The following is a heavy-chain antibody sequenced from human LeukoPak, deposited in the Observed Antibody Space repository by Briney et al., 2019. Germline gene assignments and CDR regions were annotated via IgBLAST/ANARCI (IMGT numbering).Heavy chain of an antibody. CDR3: ASTTKQLYWYFDL. D-gene: IGHD2/OR15-2a*01. J-gene: IGHJ2*01. Sequence: ASVKVSCKASGGTFSSYAISWVRQAPGQGLEWMGGIIPIFGTANYAQKFQGRVTITADESTSTAYMELSSLRSEDTAVYYCASTTKQLYWYFDLWGRGTLVTVSS. CDR2: IIPIFGTA. CDR1: GGTFSSYA. V-gene: IGHV1-69*13.